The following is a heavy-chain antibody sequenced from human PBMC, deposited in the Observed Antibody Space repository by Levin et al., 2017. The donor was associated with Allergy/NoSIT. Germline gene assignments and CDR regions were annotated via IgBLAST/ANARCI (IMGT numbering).Heavy chain of an antibody. V-gene: IGHV4-31*02. CDR3: ARDECAWLGECYGMDV. D-gene: IGHD3-10*01. CDR1: GASVTRGDYY. Sequence: SETLSLTCSVSGASVTRGDYYWSWIRQHPGEGLEWIGFISYSGSAYYNPSLKSRLAVSLDRAKNQFSLTLTSVTVADTAVYYCARDECAWLGECYGMDVWGQGTTVTVSS. CDR2: ISYSGSA. J-gene: IGHJ6*02.